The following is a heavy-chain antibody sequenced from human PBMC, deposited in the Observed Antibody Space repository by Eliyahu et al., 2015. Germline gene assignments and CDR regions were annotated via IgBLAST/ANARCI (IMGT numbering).Heavy chain of an antibody. J-gene: IGHJ4*02. D-gene: IGHD2-21*02. CDR3: ARRGGGPRLHWYYFDH. CDR2: IFPPDSDT. V-gene: IGHV5-51*01. CDR1: GYSFTTYW. Sequence: EVQLVQSAAEVKKPGESLKISCKVSGYSFTTYWLGWVRQVPGKGLEWVGIIFPPDSDTRYXPSFQGRVTMTVDKSIHTAYLEWSSLRASDTGVYFCARRGGGPRLHWYYFDHWGQGTLVTASS.